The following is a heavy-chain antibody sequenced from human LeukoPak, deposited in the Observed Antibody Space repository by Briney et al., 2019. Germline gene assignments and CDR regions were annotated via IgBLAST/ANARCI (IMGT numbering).Heavy chain of an antibody. J-gene: IGHJ4*02. CDR2: IYYSGNT. Sequence: SETLSLTCTVSGGSIRSYYWSWIRQPPGKGLEWIGHIYYSGNTNYNPSLKSRVTISVDTSKNQFSLKLSSVTAADTAVYYCARWGGSYHFDYWGQGTLVTVSS. D-gene: IGHD1-26*01. V-gene: IGHV4-59*08. CDR3: ARWGGSYHFDY. CDR1: GGSIRSYY.